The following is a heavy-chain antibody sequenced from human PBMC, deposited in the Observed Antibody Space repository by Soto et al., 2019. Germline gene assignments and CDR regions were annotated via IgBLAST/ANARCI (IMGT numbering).Heavy chain of an antibody. CDR2: IIPIFGTA. Sequence: SVKVSCKASGGTFSSYAISWVRQAPGQGLEWMGGIIPIFGTANYAQKFQGRVTITADKSTSTAYMELSSLRSEDTAVYYCALASYYDFWSGYYRLDYWGQGTLVTVSS. D-gene: IGHD3-3*01. CDR1: GGTFSSYA. J-gene: IGHJ4*02. V-gene: IGHV1-69*06. CDR3: ALASYYDFWSGYYRLDY.